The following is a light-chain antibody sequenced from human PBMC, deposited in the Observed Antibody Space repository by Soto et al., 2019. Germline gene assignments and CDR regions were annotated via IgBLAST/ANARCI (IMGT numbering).Light chain of an antibody. J-gene: IGLJ1*01. V-gene: IGLV2-11*01. Sequence: QSVLTQPRSVSGSPGQSVTISCTGTSSDVGGYNFVSWYQHHPGKAPKLIIYDVTKRPSGVPDRFSGSRSGNTASLTISGLQAEDEADYYCSSYTSSSPYVFGTGTKLTVL. CDR1: SSDVGGYNF. CDR3: SSYTSSSPYV. CDR2: DVT.